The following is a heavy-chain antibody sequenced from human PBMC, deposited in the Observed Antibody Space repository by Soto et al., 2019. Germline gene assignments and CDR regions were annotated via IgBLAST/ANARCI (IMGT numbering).Heavy chain of an antibody. Sequence: SGAGYRRRNHQSPGKGLEWIGYIYYRGSTYYNPSPKSRVTISVDSSKNQFSLKLNSVTAADTAVYYCARDSAGYSIACWGQGALVTVSS. V-gene: IGHV4-30-4*01. CDR2: IYYRGST. CDR1: SGAGY. D-gene: IGHD6-13*01. CDR3: ARDSAGYSIAC. J-gene: IGHJ4*02.